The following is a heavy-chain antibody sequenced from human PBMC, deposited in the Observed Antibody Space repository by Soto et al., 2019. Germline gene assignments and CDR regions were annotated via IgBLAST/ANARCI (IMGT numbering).Heavy chain of an antibody. CDR3: AEQDTAVVYGMDV. CDR2: ISNDGNDK. V-gene: IGHV3-30*18. Sequence: QVQLVESGGGVVQPGRSLRLSCAASGFTFRNYGMHWVRQAPGKGLEWVAGISNDGNDKYYADSVKGRFTISRDNSKNTLFLQMNSMRAEDTAVYYCAEQDTAVVYGMDVWGQGTTVTVSS. J-gene: IGHJ6*02. CDR1: GFTFRNYG. D-gene: IGHD5-18*01.